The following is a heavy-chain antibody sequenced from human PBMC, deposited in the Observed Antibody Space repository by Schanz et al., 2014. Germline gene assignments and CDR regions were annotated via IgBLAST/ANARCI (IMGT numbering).Heavy chain of an antibody. CDR2: FIPILDVG. CDR3: ARDRLECGAECYSVEVFEI. J-gene: IGHJ4*02. V-gene: IGHV1-69*08. CDR1: RSTFSSYT. D-gene: IGHD2-21*01. Sequence: QVQLVQSGAEVKKPGSSVKVSCKASRSTFSSYTISWVRQARGQGLEWVGRFIPILDVGNYAQQFQDKVTMTADTSTTTAYMEWSGLRAEDTAVYYCARDRLECGAECYSVEVFEIWGQGTLVIVSS.